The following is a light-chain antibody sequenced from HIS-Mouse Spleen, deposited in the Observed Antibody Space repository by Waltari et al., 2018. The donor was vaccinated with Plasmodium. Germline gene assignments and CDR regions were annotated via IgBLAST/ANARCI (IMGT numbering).Light chain of an antibody. CDR2: KAS. CDR3: QQYNSYSGT. CDR1: QSISSW. Sequence: IQMTQSPSTLSASVGDRVTITWRASQSISSWLAWYQQKPGKAPKLLIYKASSLESGVPSRFSGSGSGTEFTLTISSLQPDDFATYYCQQYNSYSGTFGQGTKLEIK. V-gene: IGKV1-5*03. J-gene: IGKJ2*01.